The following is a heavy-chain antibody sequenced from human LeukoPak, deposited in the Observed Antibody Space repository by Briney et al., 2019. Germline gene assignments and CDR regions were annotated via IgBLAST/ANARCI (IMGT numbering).Heavy chain of an antibody. CDR2: IDPSDSYT. J-gene: IGHJ5*02. Sequence: GESLRISCKGSGYSFTSYWISWVRQMPGKGLEWMGWIDPSDSYTNYSPSFQGHVTISADKSISTAYLQWSSLKASDTAMYYCARGDYANNWFDPWGQGTLVTVSS. CDR1: GYSFTSYW. D-gene: IGHD3-16*01. CDR3: ARGDYANNWFDP. V-gene: IGHV5-10-1*01.